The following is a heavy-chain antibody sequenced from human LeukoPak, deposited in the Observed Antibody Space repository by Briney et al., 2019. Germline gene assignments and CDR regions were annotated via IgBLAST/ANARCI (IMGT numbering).Heavy chain of an antibody. Sequence: SETLSLTCSLSGGSISSSSYYWAWIRQPPGKGLEWIGSIYYSGSTYYNPSLKSRVTISVDTSKNQFSLKLSSVTAADTAVYYCAGDRPYPPRRDGYNSNWFDPWGQGTLVTVSS. J-gene: IGHJ5*02. CDR1: GGSISSSSYY. V-gene: IGHV4-39*07. CDR3: AGDRPYPPRRDGYNSNWFDP. CDR2: IYYSGST. D-gene: IGHD5-24*01.